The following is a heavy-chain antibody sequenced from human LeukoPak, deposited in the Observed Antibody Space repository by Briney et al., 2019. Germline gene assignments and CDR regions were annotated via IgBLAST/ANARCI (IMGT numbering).Heavy chain of an antibody. Sequence: ASVKVSCKASGYTFTGYYMHWVRQAPGQGLEWMGWINPNSGGTNYAQKFQGRVTMTRDTSISTAYMELSRLRSDDTAVYYCARDALLLWFGETRPYNWFDPWGQGTLVTVSS. CDR1: GYTFTGYY. CDR2: INPNSGGT. D-gene: IGHD3-10*01. J-gene: IGHJ5*02. V-gene: IGHV1-2*02. CDR3: ARDALLLWFGETRPYNWFDP.